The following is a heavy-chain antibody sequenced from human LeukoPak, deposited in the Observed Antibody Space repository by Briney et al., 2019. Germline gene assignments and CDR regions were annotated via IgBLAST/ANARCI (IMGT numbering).Heavy chain of an antibody. J-gene: IGHJ4*02. Sequence: GASVKVSCKASGYTFTSYAMNWVRQAPGQGLEWMGWINTNTGNPTYAQGFTGRFVFSLDTSVSTAYLQISSLKAEDTAVYYCARDSYYDILTGPRSLYDYWGQGTLVTVSS. CDR2: INTNTGNP. D-gene: IGHD3-9*01. CDR3: ARDSYYDILTGPRSLYDY. CDR1: GYTFTSYA. V-gene: IGHV7-4-1*02.